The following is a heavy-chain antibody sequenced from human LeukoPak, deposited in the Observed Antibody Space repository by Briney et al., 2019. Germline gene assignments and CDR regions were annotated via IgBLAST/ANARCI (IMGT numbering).Heavy chain of an antibody. Sequence: GGSLRLSCAASGFTFSSYSMNWVRQAPGKGLEWVSSISSSSSYIYYADSVKGRFTISRDNAKNSLYLQMNSLRAEDTAVYYCARDQCSGGSCYWDYYFDYWGQGTLVTVSS. V-gene: IGHV3-21*01. CDR3: ARDQCSGGSCYWDYYFDY. CDR2: ISSSSSYI. J-gene: IGHJ4*02. CDR1: GFTFSSYS. D-gene: IGHD2-15*01.